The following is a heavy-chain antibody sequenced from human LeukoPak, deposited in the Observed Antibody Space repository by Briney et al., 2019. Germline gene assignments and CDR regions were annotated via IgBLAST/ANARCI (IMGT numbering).Heavy chain of an antibody. J-gene: IGHJ4*02. Sequence: GGSLRLSCAASGFTFSSYGMHWVRQAPGKGLEWVAVISYDGSNKYCADSVKGRFTISRDNSKNTLYLQMNSLRAEDTAVYYCAKDPAATIWGAIDYWGQGTLVTVSS. D-gene: IGHD5-12*01. CDR2: ISYDGSNK. CDR1: GFTFSSYG. V-gene: IGHV3-30*18. CDR3: AKDPAATIWGAIDY.